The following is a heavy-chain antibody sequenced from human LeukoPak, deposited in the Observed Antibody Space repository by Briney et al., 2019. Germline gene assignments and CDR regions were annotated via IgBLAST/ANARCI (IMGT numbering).Heavy chain of an antibody. J-gene: IGHJ4*02. CDR2: IYSGGST. Sequence: GGSLRLSCAASGFTVGSNYMSWVRQAPGKGLEWVSVIYSGGSTYYADSVKGRFTISRDNSKNTLYLQMNSLRAEDTAVYYCARRQLWFGEFQQYDYWGQGTLVTVSS. V-gene: IGHV3-66*04. CDR1: GFTVGSNY. D-gene: IGHD3-10*01. CDR3: ARRQLWFGEFQQYDY.